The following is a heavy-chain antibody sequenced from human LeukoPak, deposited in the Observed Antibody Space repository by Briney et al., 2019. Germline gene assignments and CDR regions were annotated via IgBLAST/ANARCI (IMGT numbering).Heavy chain of an antibody. CDR1: GSLDIYY. J-gene: IGHJ4*02. D-gene: IGHD2-21*01. CDR3: APYGGDWHFDS. Sequence: PSETLSLTCAVYGSLDIYYFMFVRQPPGKGLQWLGEITYRRGADYNPSLKSRLTISIDVPQRQISLQLRSVTAADTAVYYCAPYGGDWHFDSWGQGTLVTASS. V-gene: IGHV4-34*01. CDR2: ITYRRGA.